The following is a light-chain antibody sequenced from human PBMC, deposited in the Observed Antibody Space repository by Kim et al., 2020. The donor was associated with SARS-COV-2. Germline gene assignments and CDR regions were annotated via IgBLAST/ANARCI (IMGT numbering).Light chain of an antibody. CDR1: SSDVGGYNY. V-gene: IGLV2-11*01. CDR3: CSYAGSYTFV. Sequence: GQSLTISCTGTSSDVGGYNYVSWYQQHPGKAPKLMIYDVSKRPSGVPDRFSGSKSGNTASLTISGLQAEDEADYYCCSYAGSYTFVIGTGTKVTVL. J-gene: IGLJ1*01. CDR2: DVS.